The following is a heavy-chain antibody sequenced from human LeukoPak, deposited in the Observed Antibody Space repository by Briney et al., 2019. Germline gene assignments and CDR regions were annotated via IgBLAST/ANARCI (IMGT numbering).Heavy chain of an antibody. D-gene: IGHD3-10*01. V-gene: IGHV3-23*01. CDR2: ISDTGDKT. CDR1: GFTLRSYA. CDR3: AKMTDSTPYSSGTFDS. J-gene: IGHJ4*02. Sequence: GGSLRLSCSASGFTLRSYAMGWVRQAPGKGLEWASAISDTGDKTYYADSVKGRFTISRDNSRNTLYLQMSRLRAEDTALFYCAKMTDSTPYSSGTFDSWGQGTLVTVSS.